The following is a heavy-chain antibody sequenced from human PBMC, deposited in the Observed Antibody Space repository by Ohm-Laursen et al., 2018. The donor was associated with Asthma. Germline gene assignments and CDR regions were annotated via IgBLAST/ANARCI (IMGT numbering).Heavy chain of an antibody. D-gene: IGHD2-8*01. Sequence: TLSLTWTVSGGSISSGGYYWSWIRQHPGKGLEWIGYIYYSGSTYYNPSLKSRVTISVDTSKNQFSLKLSSVTAADTAVYYCARDRKYAGTDYYYGMDVWGQGTTVTVSS. V-gene: IGHV4-31*02. J-gene: IGHJ6*02. CDR2: IYYSGST. CDR3: ARDRKYAGTDYYYGMDV. CDR1: GGSISSGGYY.